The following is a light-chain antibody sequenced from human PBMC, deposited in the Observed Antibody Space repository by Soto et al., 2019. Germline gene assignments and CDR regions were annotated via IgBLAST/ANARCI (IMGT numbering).Light chain of an antibody. CDR3: QHYVTSSIT. J-gene: IGKJ5*01. CDR1: QSVNKY. CDR2: DAS. Sequence: EIVLTQSPATLSLSPGERVTLSCRASQSVNKYLAWYRQKPGQPPRLLIYDASYRATGIPDRFSGSGSGTDFTLTISRLEPEDFAVYYCQHYVTSSITFGQGTRLEIK. V-gene: IGKV3-11*01.